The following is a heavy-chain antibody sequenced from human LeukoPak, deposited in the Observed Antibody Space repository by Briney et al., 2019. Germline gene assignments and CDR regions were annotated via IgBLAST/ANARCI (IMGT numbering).Heavy chain of an antibody. Sequence: GGSLRLSCAASGLTSTSHAMSWVRQAPGKGLEWVSTISESGGTTYYADSVKGRFTISRDNSKNTLYLQMDSLTAEDTAVFYCVCGSSGTYGEGYWGQGTLVTVSS. J-gene: IGHJ4*02. V-gene: IGHV3-23*01. CDR1: GLTSTSHA. CDR3: VCGSSGTYGEGY. CDR2: ISESGGTT. D-gene: IGHD1-26*01.